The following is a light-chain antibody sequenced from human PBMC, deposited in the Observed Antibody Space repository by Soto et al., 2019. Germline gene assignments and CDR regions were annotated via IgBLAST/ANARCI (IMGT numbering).Light chain of an antibody. CDR2: GAS. CDR3: QQYDSSPWT. V-gene: IGKV3-20*01. Sequence: EIVLTQSPGTLSLSPGERGTLSCRASQSISSSYLAWYQQRSGQAPRLLIYGASNRATGIPDRFSGSGSGTEFTLTISRLEPEDFALYFCQQYDSSPWTFGQGTKVEIK. J-gene: IGKJ1*01. CDR1: QSISSSY.